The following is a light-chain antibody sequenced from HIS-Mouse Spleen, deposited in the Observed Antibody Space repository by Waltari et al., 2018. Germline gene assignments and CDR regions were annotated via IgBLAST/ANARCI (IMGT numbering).Light chain of an antibody. Sequence: QSALTQPASVSGSPGQSITISCTGTSSDVGGYNYVSWYQQHPGKAPKLMIYEVSKRPSGVSMSVSGSKSGNTASLTISGLQAEDEADYYCSSYTSSSPYVVFGGGTKLTVL. CDR3: SSYTSSSPYVV. CDR1: SSDVGGYNY. J-gene: IGLJ2*01. CDR2: EVS. V-gene: IGLV2-14*01.